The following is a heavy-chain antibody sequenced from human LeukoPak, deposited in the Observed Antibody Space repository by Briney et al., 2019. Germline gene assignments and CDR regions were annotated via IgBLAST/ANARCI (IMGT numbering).Heavy chain of an antibody. CDR3: ASPIRGYSYGYGAFDI. Sequence: GESLKISCKGSGYSFTSNWIGWVRQMPGKGLEWMGIIYPGDSDTRYSPSFQGQVSISADKSISTAYVQWNSLKASDTAMYYCASPIRGYSYGYGAFDIWGQGTMVTVSS. J-gene: IGHJ3*02. V-gene: IGHV5-51*01. CDR1: GYSFTSNW. D-gene: IGHD5-18*01. CDR2: IYPGDSDT.